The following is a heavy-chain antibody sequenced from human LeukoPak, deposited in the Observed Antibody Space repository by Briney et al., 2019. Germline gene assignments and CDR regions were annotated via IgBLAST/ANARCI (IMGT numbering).Heavy chain of an antibody. J-gene: IGHJ4*02. Sequence: GGSLRLSCAASGFTFSSYWMTWVRQAPGKGLEWVANIKQGGSEKYYVDSVKGRFIISRDNAKNSLFLQMNSLRAEDTAVYYCARDGGRNNDYWGQGTLVTVSS. CDR1: GFTFSSYW. V-gene: IGHV3-7*01. D-gene: IGHD1-14*01. CDR2: IKQGGSEK. CDR3: ARDGGRNNDY.